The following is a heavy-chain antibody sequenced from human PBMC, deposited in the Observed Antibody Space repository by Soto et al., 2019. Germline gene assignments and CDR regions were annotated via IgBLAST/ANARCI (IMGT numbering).Heavy chain of an antibody. J-gene: IGHJ4*02. CDR2: ISSTSTYI. V-gene: IGHV3-21*01. D-gene: IGHD1-1*01. CDR1: GFTFSTYT. Sequence: EVQLVESGGGLVKPGGSLRLSCAASGFTFSTYTMNWVRQAPGKGLEWVSSISSTSTYIYYADSLKGRFTISRDNAKNSLYLQMNSLRAEDTAVYYCAREGSYWNDVGPDWGQGTLVTVSS. CDR3: AREGSYWNDVGPD.